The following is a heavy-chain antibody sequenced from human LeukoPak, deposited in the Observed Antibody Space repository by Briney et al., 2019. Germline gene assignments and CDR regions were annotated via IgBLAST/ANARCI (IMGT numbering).Heavy chain of an antibody. J-gene: IGHJ5*02. V-gene: IGHV3-23*01. CDR3: AKAGVGAKLNNWFDP. Sequence: PGGSLRLSCAASGFTFSSYAMSWVRQAPGKGLEWVSAISGSGGSTYYADSVKGRFTISRDNSKNTLYLQMNSLRAEDTAVYYCAKAGVGAKLNNWFDPWGQGTLVTVSS. CDR2: ISGSGGST. CDR1: GFTFSSYA. D-gene: IGHD1-26*01.